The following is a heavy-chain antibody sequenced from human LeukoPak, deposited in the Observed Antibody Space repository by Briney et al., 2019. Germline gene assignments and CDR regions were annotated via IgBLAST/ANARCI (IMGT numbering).Heavy chain of an antibody. J-gene: IGHJ5*02. CDR2: IYYSGST. CDR3: ARLWFGELSRPNLFDP. CDR1: GGSISSSSYY. Sequence: SENLSLTCTVSGGSISSSSYYWGWIRQPPGKGLEWIGSIYYSGSTYYNPSLKSRATISVDTSKNQFSLKLSSVTAADTAVYYCARLWFGELSRPNLFDPWGQGTLVTVSS. V-gene: IGHV4-39*01. D-gene: IGHD3-10*01.